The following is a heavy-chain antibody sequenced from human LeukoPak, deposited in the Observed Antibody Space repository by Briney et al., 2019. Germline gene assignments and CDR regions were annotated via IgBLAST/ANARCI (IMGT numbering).Heavy chain of an antibody. CDR3: ARNAISQGYYYYYYMDV. Sequence: PGGSLRLSCAASGFTFNRHGIHWVRQAPGKGLEWVAVIWYDGSIKYYGDSVKGRFNVSRDNSNNTLYLQMNSLRAEDTAVYYCARNAISQGYYYYYYMDVWGKGTTVTVSS. D-gene: IGHD3-9*01. CDR1: GFTFNRHG. CDR2: IWYDGSIK. V-gene: IGHV3-33*01. J-gene: IGHJ6*03.